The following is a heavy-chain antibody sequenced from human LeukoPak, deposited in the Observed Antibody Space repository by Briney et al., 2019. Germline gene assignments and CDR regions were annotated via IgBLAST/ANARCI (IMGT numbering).Heavy chain of an antibody. CDR3: ARGIESYGDYGY. V-gene: IGHV4-59*01. D-gene: IGHD4-17*01. CDR2: MYNSGST. CDR1: GGSISSYY. J-gene: IGHJ4*02. Sequence: PSETLSLTCTVSGGSISSYYWSWIRQPPGKGLEWIAYMYNSGSTNYNPSLKSRVTISIDTSKNQFSLKLSSLTAADTAIYYCARGIESYGDYGYWGQGILVTVSS.